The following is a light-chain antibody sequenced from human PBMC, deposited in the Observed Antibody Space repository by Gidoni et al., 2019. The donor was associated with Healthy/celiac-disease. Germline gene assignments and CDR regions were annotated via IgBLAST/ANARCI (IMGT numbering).Light chain of an antibody. CDR1: QSVSSY. Sequence: EIVSTQSPAPLSLSQGERATLPCRASQSVSSYLAWYQQKPGQAPRLLIYDASNRATGIPARFSGSGSGTDFTLTISSLEPEDVAVYYCQQRSNGPPAFGQGTKLEIK. V-gene: IGKV3-11*01. J-gene: IGKJ2*01. CDR3: QQRSNGPPA. CDR2: DAS.